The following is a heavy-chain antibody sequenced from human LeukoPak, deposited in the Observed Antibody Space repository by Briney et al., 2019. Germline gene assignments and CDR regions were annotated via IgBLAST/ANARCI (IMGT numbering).Heavy chain of an antibody. CDR1: GFTFSSYA. J-gene: IGHJ4*02. CDR3: AREDGRWELHY. D-gene: IGHD1-26*01. Sequence: PGGSLRLSCAASGFTFSSYAMHWVRQAPGKGLEYVSAISSNGGGTYYANSVKGRFTISRDNSKNTLYLQMGSQRVEDMAVYYCAREDGRWELHYWGQGTLVTVSS. CDR2: ISSNGGGT. V-gene: IGHV3-64*01.